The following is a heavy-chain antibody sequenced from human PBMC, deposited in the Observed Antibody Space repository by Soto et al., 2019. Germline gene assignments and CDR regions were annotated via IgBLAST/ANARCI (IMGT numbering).Heavy chain of an antibody. V-gene: IGHV4-4*07. CDR1: GGSLSGYY. CDR2: IYFSGDT. Sequence: SETLSLTCNVSGGSLSGYYWSWIRQPAGKGLEWIGRIYFSGDTHYNPSLKSRVTMSIDSSKNQFSLRLTSVTAADTAVYSCARGVVIPTIDAFDLWGQGTLVTV. D-gene: IGHD3-22*01. J-gene: IGHJ3*01. CDR3: ARGVVIPTIDAFDL.